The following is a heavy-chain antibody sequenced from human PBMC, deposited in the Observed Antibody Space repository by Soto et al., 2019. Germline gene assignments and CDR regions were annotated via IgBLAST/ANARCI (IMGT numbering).Heavy chain of an antibody. Sequence: QVQLVESGGGVVQPGRSLRLSCAASGFTFSSYGMHWVRQAPGKGLEWVAVISYDGSKKYYADSVKGRFTISRDNSKNTLYLQMNSLRAEDTAVYYCAKDQNRYSSGWYYFDYWGQGTLVTVSS. CDR3: AKDQNRYSSGWYYFDY. CDR2: ISYDGSKK. D-gene: IGHD6-19*01. V-gene: IGHV3-30*18. J-gene: IGHJ4*02. CDR1: GFTFSSYG.